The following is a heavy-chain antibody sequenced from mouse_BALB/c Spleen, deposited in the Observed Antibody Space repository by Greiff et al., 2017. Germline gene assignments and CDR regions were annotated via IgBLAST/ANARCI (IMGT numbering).Heavy chain of an antibody. J-gene: IGHJ3*01. D-gene: IGHD2-4*01. V-gene: IGHV1-7*01. CDR3: ARQGMITATWFAY. CDR1: GYTFTSYW. Sequence: QVQLQQSGPELVKPGASVKMSCKASGYTFTSYWMHWVKQRPGQGLEWIGYINPSTGYTEYNQKFKDKATLTADKSSSTAYMQLSSLTSEDSAVYYCARQGMITATWFAYWGQGTLVTVSA. CDR2: INPSTGYT.